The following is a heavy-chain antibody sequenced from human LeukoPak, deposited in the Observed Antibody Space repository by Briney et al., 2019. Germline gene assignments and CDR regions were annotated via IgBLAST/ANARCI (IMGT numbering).Heavy chain of an antibody. V-gene: IGHV1-69*06. CDR1: GYTFTGYY. J-gene: IGHJ4*02. D-gene: IGHD2-15*01. CDR2: IIPVFGAA. CDR3: ARTTSQSIVAAGDH. Sequence: GASVKVSCKASGYTFTGYYMHWVRQAPGQGLEWMGGIIPVFGAANYAQKLQGRVTFTADKSTNTVYMDLRSLRSEDTAVYYCARTTSQSIVAAGDHWGQGTLVTVSS.